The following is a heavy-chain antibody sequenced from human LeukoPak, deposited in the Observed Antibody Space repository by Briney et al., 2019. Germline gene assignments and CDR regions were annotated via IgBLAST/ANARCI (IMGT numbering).Heavy chain of an antibody. V-gene: IGHV3-33*01. CDR2: IWYDGSNS. Sequence: GKSLRLSCVASGFTFRSHGMHWVRQAPGKGLQWVGVIWYDGSNSYYADSVKGRFTISRDNSKNTLYLQMNSLRAEDTAVYYCARDMDSSSHYFDYWGQGALVTVSS. D-gene: IGHD6-6*01. CDR1: GFTFRSHG. J-gene: IGHJ4*02. CDR3: ARDMDSSSHYFDY.